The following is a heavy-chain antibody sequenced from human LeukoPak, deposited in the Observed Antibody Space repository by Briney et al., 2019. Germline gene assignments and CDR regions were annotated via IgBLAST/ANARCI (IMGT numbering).Heavy chain of an antibody. CDR1: GFSLSTSGVG. CDR3: ARLKLPSYYYGMDV. V-gene: IGHV2-5*01. J-gene: IGHJ6*02. Sequence: SGPTLVNPTQTLTLTCTFSGFSLSTSGVGVGWIRQPSGKALEWLALIYWNDDKRYSPSLKSRLTITKDTSKNQVVLTMTNMDPVDTATYYCARLKLPSYYYGMDVWGQGTTVTVSS. CDR2: IYWNDDK. D-gene: IGHD2-2*01.